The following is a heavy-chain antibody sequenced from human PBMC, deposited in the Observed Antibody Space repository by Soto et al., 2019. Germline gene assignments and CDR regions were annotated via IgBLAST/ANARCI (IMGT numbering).Heavy chain of an antibody. D-gene: IGHD3-10*01. V-gene: IGHV3-30*18. CDR3: AKGYGSGSYYNPFDY. CDR1: GFTFSSYG. J-gene: IGHJ4*02. Sequence: GSLRLSCAASGFTFSSYGMHWVRQAPGKGLEWVAVISYDGSNKYYADSVKGRFTISRDNSKNTLYLQMNSLRAEDTAVYYCAKGYGSGSYYNPFDYWGQGTLVTVSS. CDR2: ISYDGSNK.